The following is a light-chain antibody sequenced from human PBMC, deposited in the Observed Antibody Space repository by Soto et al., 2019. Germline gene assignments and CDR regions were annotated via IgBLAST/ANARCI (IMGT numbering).Light chain of an antibody. J-gene: IGLJ2*01. CDR2: EVT. V-gene: IGLV2-14*01. CDR1: IRDVGGFNY. Sequence: QSALTQPASVSGSPGQSITISCTGSIRDVGGFNYVSWYQHHPGRAPKLIIYEVTKWPSGISFRFSGSKSGNTASLTISGLQPEDEADYYCSSYTTTSTLMVFGGGTKLTVL. CDR3: SSYTTTSTLMV.